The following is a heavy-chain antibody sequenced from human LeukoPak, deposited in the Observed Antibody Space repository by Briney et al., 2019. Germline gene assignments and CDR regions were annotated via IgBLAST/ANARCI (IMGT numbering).Heavy chain of an antibody. V-gene: IGHV4-34*01. CDR3: ARPRYGSGSLDS. CDR2: INHSGST. CDR1: GGSFSGHY. D-gene: IGHD3-10*01. J-gene: IGHJ4*02. Sequence: RPSETLSLTCAVYGGSFSGHYWTWIRQPPGKGLEGIGEINHSGSTTYNPSLNSRVTISVDTSKNQFSLRLSSVTAADTAVYYCARPRYGSGSLDSWGQGTLVTVSS.